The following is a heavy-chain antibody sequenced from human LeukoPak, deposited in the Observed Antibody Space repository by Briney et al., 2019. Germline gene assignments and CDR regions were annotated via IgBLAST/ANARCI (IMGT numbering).Heavy chain of an antibody. J-gene: IGHJ5*02. CDR1: GGSFSGYY. V-gene: IGHV4-34*01. CDR2: INHSGST. D-gene: IGHD2-15*01. Sequence: PSETLSLTCAVYGGSFSGYYWSWIRQPPGKGLEWIGEINHSGSTNYNPSLKSRVTISVDTSKNQFSLKLSSVTAADTAVYYCARAENIVVVVAATWVSWFDPWGQGTLVTVSS. CDR3: ARAENIVVVVAATWVSWFDP.